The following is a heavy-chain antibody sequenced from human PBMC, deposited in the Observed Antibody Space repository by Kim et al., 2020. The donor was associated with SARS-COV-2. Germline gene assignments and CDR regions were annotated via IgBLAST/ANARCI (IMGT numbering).Heavy chain of an antibody. CDR2: ITNTGGST. V-gene: IGHV3-64D*09. D-gene: IGHD6-19*01. J-gene: IGHJ4*02. CDR3: VKAAPSSGWYVHLDC. CDR1: GFTFSSSP. Sequence: GGSLRLSCSDSGFTFSSSPMHWVRQAPGKGLEFVSGITNTGGSTYYADSVKARFTISRDNSKNTLYLQMSSLRAEDTAVYYCVKAAPSSGWYVHLDCWGQGTLVTVSS.